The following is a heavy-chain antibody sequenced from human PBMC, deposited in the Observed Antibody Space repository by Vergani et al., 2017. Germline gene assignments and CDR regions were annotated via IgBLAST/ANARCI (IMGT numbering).Heavy chain of an antibody. CDR1: GFTFSSYG. CDR2: ISSSSTYI. J-gene: IGHJ6*03. CDR3: ARDHEYCGGDNCLDYYYYMDV. Sequence: VQLVESGGGVVQPGRSLRLSCAASGFTFSSYGMHWVRQAPGKGLEWVSSISSSSTYIYYADSVKGRFTISRDNAKSSLFLQMNSLRAEDTAVYYCARDHEYCGGDNCLDYYYYMDVWGKGTTVTVSS. D-gene: IGHD2-21*01. V-gene: IGHV3-21*01.